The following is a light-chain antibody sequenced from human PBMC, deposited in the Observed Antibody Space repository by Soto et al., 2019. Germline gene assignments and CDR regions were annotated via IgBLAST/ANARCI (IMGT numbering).Light chain of an antibody. CDR1: GSDVGGYNY. CDR2: EVS. CDR3: SSYTSSSTYV. J-gene: IGLJ1*01. Sequence: QSVLTQPASVSGSPGQSITISCTGTGSDVGGYNYVSWYQQHPGKAPKLMIYEVSNRPSGVSNRFSGSKSGNTASLTIYGLQAEDEADYYCSSYTSSSTYVSGNGTKVTVL. V-gene: IGLV2-14*01.